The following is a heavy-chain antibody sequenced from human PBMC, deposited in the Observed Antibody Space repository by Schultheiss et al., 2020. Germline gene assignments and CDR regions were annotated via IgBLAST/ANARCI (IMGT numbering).Heavy chain of an antibody. CDR2: MNPNSGNT. CDR3: ARGLGRWLQLLLGY. J-gene: IGHJ4*02. CDR1: GYTFTSYD. D-gene: IGHD5-24*01. Sequence: GESLKISCKASGYTFTSYDINWVRQATGQGLEWMGWMNPNSGNTGYAQKFQGRVTMTRNTSISTAYMELSSLRSEETAVYYCARGLGRWLQLLLGYWGQGTLVTVSS. V-gene: IGHV1-8*01.